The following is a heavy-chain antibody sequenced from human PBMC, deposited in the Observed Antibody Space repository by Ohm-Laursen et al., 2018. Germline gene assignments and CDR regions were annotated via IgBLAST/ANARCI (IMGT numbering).Heavy chain of an antibody. J-gene: IGHJ6*02. CDR2: ISWNSGVI. CDR1: GFIFYEYA. D-gene: IGHD3-3*01. Sequence: SLRLSCAASGFIFYEYAMYWVRHGPGKGLEWVSGISWNSGVIAYADSVKGRFTISRDNAKNSLYLQMDSLRAEDTALYYCAKGGVDISFYFAMDVWGQGTTVTVSS. CDR3: AKGGVDISFYFAMDV. V-gene: IGHV3-9*01.